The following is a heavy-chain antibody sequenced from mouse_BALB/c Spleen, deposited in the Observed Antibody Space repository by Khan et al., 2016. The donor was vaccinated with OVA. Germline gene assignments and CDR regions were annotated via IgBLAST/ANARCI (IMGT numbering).Heavy chain of an antibody. CDR2: IWPGGSK. D-gene: IGHD4-1*01. Sequence: QVQLQESGPGLAAPSPSLTISCTASGFTLTDYAVSWIRQPPGKGLEWLGVIWPGGSKKCNQVFKSRVSITADKSNSKVCRQVNSLRTDDTAIYYCAKDAPYWGLDYWGQGTSVTVSS. CDR1: GFTLTDYA. J-gene: IGHJ4*01. V-gene: IGHV2-6-5*01. CDR3: AKDAPYWGLDY.